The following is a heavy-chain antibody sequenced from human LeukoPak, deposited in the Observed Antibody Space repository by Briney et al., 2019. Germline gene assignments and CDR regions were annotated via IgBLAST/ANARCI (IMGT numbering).Heavy chain of an antibody. Sequence: GGSLRLSCATSGFTFSSYSMNWVRQAPGKGLEWVSSISSSGSYIYYADSMKGRFTISRDNAKKSLYLQMHSLRAEDTAVYFCAASTPGVAVAGLYYFDYWGQGTLVTVSS. J-gene: IGHJ4*02. CDR1: GFTFSSYS. D-gene: IGHD6-19*01. CDR2: ISSSGSYI. V-gene: IGHV3-21*01. CDR3: AASTPGVAVAGLYYFDY.